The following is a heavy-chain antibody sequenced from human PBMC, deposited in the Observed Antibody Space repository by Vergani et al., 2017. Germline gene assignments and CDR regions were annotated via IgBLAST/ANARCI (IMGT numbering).Heavy chain of an antibody. J-gene: IGHJ4*02. V-gene: IGHV4-31*03. CDR3: ARMWGYDEGDACRRCYFDS. CDR2: FYSTGST. D-gene: IGHD3-22*01. Sequence: QVQLQESGPGLVKPPQTLSLTCSVSGDSISSGVYYWSLIRQPPGKVQEWIGYFYSTGSTHHNPSLRRRINMSVDTSKNQFSRKLNSVTAADTAIYYCARMWGYDEGDACRRCYFDSWGPGILVTVSS. CDR1: GDSISSGVYY.